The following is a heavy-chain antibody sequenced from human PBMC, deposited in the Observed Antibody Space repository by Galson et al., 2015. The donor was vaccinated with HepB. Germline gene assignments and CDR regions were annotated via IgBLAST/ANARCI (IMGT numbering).Heavy chain of an antibody. D-gene: IGHD2-15*01. CDR2: IIPIFGTP. V-gene: IGHV1-69*13. CDR3: ARDTEEFCGGGSCFGDAFDI. J-gene: IGHJ3*02. CDR1: GGTFSSYA. Sequence: SVKVSCKASGGTFSSYAISWVRQAPGQGLEWVGGIIPIFGTPNYAQKFQGRVTITADESTSTAYMELSSLRSEDTAVYYCARDTEEFCGGGSCFGDAFDIWGQGTMVTVPS.